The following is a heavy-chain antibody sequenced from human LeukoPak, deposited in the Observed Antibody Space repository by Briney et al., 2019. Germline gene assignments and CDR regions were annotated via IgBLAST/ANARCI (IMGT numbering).Heavy chain of an antibody. CDR1: GGSISSSSYY. CDR3: ARHPGGYDYVWGSYRPYYFDY. CDR2: IYYSGST. V-gene: IGHV4-39*01. Sequence: PSERLSLTCTVSGGSISSSSYYLGWIRQPPGKGLEWIGSIYYSGSTYYNPSLKSRVTISVDTSKNQFSLKLSSVTAADTAVYYCARHPGGYDYVWGSYRPYYFDYWGQGTLVTVSS. J-gene: IGHJ4*02. D-gene: IGHD3-16*02.